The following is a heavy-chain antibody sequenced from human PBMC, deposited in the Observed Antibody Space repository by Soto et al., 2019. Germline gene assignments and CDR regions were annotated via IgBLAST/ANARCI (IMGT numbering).Heavy chain of an antibody. D-gene: IGHD3-10*01. CDR2: INDSGRT. V-gene: IGHV4-34*01. J-gene: IGHJ4*02. CDR3: ASGRGSENH. Sequence: QVQLQQWGAGLLKPSETLSLTCGVYGGSFSGSYWSWIRQPPGKGLAWIGEINDSGRTNYNPSLKSRVTISVDTSQNQFSLNLRSVTAADTAVYYCASGRGSENHWGQGTLVTVSS. CDR1: GGSFSGSY.